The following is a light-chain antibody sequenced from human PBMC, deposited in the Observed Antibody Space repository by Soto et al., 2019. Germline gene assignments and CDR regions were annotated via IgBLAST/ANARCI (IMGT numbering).Light chain of an antibody. CDR3: SAYTTSHTVV. Sequence: QSALTQPASVSGSPGQSITISCTGTSSDVGAYNYVSWYQQHPGNAPKLMIYDVSDRPSGVSNRFSGSKSGNTASLTISGLQAKDESDYYCSAYTTSHTVVFGGGTKLTVL. CDR2: DVS. V-gene: IGLV2-14*03. CDR1: SSDVGAYNY. J-gene: IGLJ2*01.